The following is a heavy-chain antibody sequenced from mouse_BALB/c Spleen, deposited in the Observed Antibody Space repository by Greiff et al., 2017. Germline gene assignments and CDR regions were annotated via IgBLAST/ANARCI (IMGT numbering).Heavy chain of an antibody. Sequence: LQESGPGLVAPSQSLSITCTVSGFSLTSYGVHWVRQPPGKGLEWLGVIWAGGSTNYNSALMSRLSISKDNSKSQVFLKMNSLQTDDTAMYYCARDGYDYHLLAYWGQGTLVTVSA. V-gene: IGHV2-9*02. CDR1: GFSLTSYG. D-gene: IGHD2-4*01. CDR2: IWAGGST. CDR3: ARDGYDYHLLAY. J-gene: IGHJ3*01.